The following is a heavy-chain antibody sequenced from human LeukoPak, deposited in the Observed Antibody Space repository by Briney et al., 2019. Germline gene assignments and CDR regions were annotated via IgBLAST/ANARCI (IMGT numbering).Heavy chain of an antibody. CDR2: IYYSGST. V-gene: IGHV4-59*01. J-gene: IGHJ4*02. CDR3: ARSNWNELDY. CDR1: GGSISSYY. D-gene: IGHD1-20*01. Sequence: PSETLSLTCTVSGGSISSYYWSWIRQPPGKGLEWIGCIYYSGSTNYNPSLKSRVTISVDTSKNQFSLKLSSVTAADTAVYYCARSNWNELDYWGQGTLVTVSS.